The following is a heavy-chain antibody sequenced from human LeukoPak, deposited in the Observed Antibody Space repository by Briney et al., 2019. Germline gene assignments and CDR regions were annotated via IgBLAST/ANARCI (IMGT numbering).Heavy chain of an antibody. CDR1: GFTFSSYG. Sequence: GGSLRLSCAASGFTFSSYGMHWVRQAPGKGLEWVAVISYDGSNKYYADSVKGRFTISRDNAKNSLYLQMNSLRAEDTALYYCARGHYGSGSYPDYWGQGTLVTVSS. D-gene: IGHD3-10*01. CDR3: ARGHYGSGSYPDY. J-gene: IGHJ4*02. V-gene: IGHV3-30*03. CDR2: ISYDGSNK.